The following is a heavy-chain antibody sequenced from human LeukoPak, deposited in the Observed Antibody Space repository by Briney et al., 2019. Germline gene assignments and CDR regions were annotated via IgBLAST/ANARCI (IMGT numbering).Heavy chain of an antibody. CDR3: AREGYSYGPFDY. D-gene: IGHD5-18*01. V-gene: IGHV3-64*01. CDR2: ISSNGGST. Sequence: GGSLRLSCAASGFTFSGYAMHWVRQAPGKGLEYVSAISSNGGSTSYANSVKGRFTISRDNSKNTLYLQMNSLRVEDTAVYYCAREGYSYGPFDYWGQGNLVTVSS. J-gene: IGHJ4*02. CDR1: GFTFSGYA.